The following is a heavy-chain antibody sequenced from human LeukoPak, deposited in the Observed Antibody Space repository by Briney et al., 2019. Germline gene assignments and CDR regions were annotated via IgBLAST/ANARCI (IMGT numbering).Heavy chain of an antibody. CDR1: GFIVSIYW. V-gene: IGHV3-7*01. CDR3: ARVSLNGYDTADY. CDR2: VKQNGNEK. D-gene: IGHD3-3*01. J-gene: IGHJ4*02. Sequence: PGGSLRLFCAPYGFIVSIYWMRSVRQAGGRGLEWVANVKQNGNEKSYVDSVKGRFTISRDNAKNSLFLQMNSLRAEDTAVYYGARVSLNGYDTADYWGQGTLVTVSS.